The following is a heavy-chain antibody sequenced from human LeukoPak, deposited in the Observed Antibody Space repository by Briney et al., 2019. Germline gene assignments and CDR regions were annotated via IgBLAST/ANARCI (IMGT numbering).Heavy chain of an antibody. CDR3: ARERVAYCGGDCYSRFDY. Sequence: GRSLRLSCAASGFTFSSYGMHWVRQAPGKGLEWVAVIWYDGSNKYYADSVKGRFTISRDNSKNTLYLQMNSLRDEDTAVYYCARERVAYCGGDCYSRFDYWGQGTLVTVSS. D-gene: IGHD2-21*02. CDR1: GFTFSSYG. J-gene: IGHJ4*02. V-gene: IGHV3-33*01. CDR2: IWYDGSNK.